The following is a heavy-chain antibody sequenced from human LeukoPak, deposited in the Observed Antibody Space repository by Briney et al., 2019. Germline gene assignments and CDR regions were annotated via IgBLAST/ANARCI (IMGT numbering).Heavy chain of an antibody. D-gene: IGHD6-13*01. CDR2: ITSSGTHI. CDR1: GFTSSSFY. V-gene: IGHV3-21*01. CDR3: ASSIAAGLVY. J-gene: IGHJ4*02. Sequence: GGSLRLSCAASGFTSSSFYMNWVRQARGKAMEWVSSITSSGTHIFYADSVRGRFTISRDNAKNSLYLQMDSLGPDDTAVYYCASSIAAGLVYWGQGTLVTVSS.